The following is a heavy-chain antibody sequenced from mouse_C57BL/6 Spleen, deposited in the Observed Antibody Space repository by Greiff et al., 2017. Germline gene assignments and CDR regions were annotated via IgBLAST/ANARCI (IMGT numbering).Heavy chain of an antibody. D-gene: IGHD1-1*01. CDR2: IDPSDSET. V-gene: IGHV1-52*01. CDR1: GYTFTSYW. J-gene: IGHJ2*01. CDR3: GRGYGGSRLYYFDY. Sequence: VQLQQPGAELVRPGSSVKLSCKASGYTFTSYWMHWVKQRPIQSLEWIGNIDPSDSETHYNQKFKDKATLTVDQSSSTAYMQLSSLSSEDSAVYYCGRGYGGSRLYYFDYWGQGTTLTVSS.